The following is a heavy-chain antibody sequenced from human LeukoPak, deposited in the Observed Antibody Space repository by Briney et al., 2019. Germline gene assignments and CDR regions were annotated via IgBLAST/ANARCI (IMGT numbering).Heavy chain of an antibody. J-gene: IGHJ4*02. CDR3: VANGLLTSGTTGVEY. V-gene: IGHV4-59*01. D-gene: IGHD1-1*01. CDR2: IYYTGGA. Sequence: SETLSLTCTVSGDSISSYYWSWIRQPPGGGLEWIGYIYYTGGATYSPSLKSRVTISVDTSKNQFSLKMNSVTAADTAVYYCVANGLLTSGTTGVEYWGQGTLVTVSS. CDR1: GDSISSYY.